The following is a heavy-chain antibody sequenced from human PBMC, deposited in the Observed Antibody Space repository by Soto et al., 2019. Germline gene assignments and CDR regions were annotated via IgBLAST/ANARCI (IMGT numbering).Heavy chain of an antibody. Sequence: GASVKVSCKASGYTFTSYDLNCLRQANGQGLEWMGWMNPNSGNTGYAQKFQGRVTMTRNTSISTAYMELSSLRSEDTAVYYCARGDGGIAAHYMDVWGKGTTVTVSS. D-gene: IGHD6-6*01. CDR3: ARGDGGIAAHYMDV. J-gene: IGHJ6*03. V-gene: IGHV1-8*01. CDR1: GYTFTSYD. CDR2: MNPNSGNT.